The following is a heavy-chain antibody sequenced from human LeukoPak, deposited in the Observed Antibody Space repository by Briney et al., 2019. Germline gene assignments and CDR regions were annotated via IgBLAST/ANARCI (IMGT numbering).Heavy chain of an antibody. Sequence: GASVKVSCKASGYTFTSYGISWVRQAPGQGLEWMGWISAYNGNTNYAQKLQGRVTMTTDTSTSTAYMELRSLRSDDTAVYYCASGKNYDFWSVYPPFDYWGQGTLVTVSS. CDR1: GYTFTSYG. D-gene: IGHD3-3*01. CDR3: ASGKNYDFWSVYPPFDY. J-gene: IGHJ4*02. CDR2: ISAYNGNT. V-gene: IGHV1-18*01.